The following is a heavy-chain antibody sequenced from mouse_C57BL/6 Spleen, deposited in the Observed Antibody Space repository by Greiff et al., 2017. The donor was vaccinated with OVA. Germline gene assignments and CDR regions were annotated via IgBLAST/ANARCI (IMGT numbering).Heavy chain of an antibody. D-gene: IGHD1-1*01. CDR1: GFTFSNYW. V-gene: IGHV6-3*01. CDR3: TDVTTVRAFDY. CDR2: IRLKSDNYAT. Sequence: EVKLVESGGGLVQPGGSMKLSCVASGFTFSNYWMNWVRQSPEKGLEWVAQIRLKSDNYATHYAESVKGRFTISRDDSKSSVYLQMNNLRAEDTGIYYCTDVTTVRAFDYWGQGTTLTVSS. J-gene: IGHJ2*01.